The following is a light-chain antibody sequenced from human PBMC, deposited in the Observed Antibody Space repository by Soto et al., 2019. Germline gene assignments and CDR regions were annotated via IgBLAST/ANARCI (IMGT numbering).Light chain of an antibody. Sequence: QAVVTQPPSAAGTPGQRVTISCSGSSSNVGSNTVNWYQQFPGTAPKLLIFGNDQRPSRVPDRFSGSKSGTSASLAISWLQSEDEADYYCAAWDDSLTGVIFGGGTKLT. CDR2: GND. CDR1: SSNVGSNT. J-gene: IGLJ2*01. CDR3: AAWDDSLTGVI. V-gene: IGLV1-44*01.